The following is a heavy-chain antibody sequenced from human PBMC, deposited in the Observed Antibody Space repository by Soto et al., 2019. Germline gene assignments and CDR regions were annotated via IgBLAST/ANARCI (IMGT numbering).Heavy chain of an antibody. J-gene: IGHJ6*03. V-gene: IGHV1-18*01. Sequence: ASVKVSCKASGYTFTSYGISWVRQAPGQGLEWMGWISAYNGNTNYAQKLQGRVTMTTDTSTSTAYMELRSLRSDDTAVYYCARDGITFGGVIVDHYYYYLDVWGKGTTVTVSS. D-gene: IGHD3-16*02. CDR2: ISAYNGNT. CDR1: GYTFTSYG. CDR3: ARDGITFGGVIVDHYYYYLDV.